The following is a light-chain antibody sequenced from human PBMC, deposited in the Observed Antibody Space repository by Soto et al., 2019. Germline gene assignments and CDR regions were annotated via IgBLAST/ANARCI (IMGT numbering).Light chain of an antibody. CDR2: DAS. J-gene: IGKJ5*01. CDR1: QGISNA. Sequence: AIQLTQSPSSLSASVGYTVTITCRASQGISNALAWYQQIPGKPPKLLIYDASTLESGVPSRFSGSGSGTDFTLTISSLQPGDFATYYCQQFNGFPTFGQGTRLEIQ. CDR3: QQFNGFPT. V-gene: IGKV1-13*02.